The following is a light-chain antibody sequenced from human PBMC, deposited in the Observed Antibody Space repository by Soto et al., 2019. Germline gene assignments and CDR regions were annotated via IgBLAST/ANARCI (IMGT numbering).Light chain of an antibody. CDR2: KAS. CDR3: QQYNTYPWT. J-gene: IGKJ1*01. CDR1: QSISNW. V-gene: IGKV1-5*03. Sequence: DIQMTQSPSTLSASVGDTVTITCRASQSISNWLAWYQQRPGKAPNLLIYKASSLEGGVPSRFRGSGSGTDFTLTISSLQPDDFATYYCQQYNTYPWTFGQGTRVE.